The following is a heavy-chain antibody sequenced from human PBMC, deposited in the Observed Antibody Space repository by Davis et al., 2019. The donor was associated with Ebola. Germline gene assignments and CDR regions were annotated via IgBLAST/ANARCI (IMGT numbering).Heavy chain of an antibody. J-gene: IGHJ4*02. CDR2: IYYSGST. V-gene: IGHV4-39*01. D-gene: IGHD5-24*01. CDR3: ARIMATTGPTRGVVDY. CDR1: GGSISSSSYY. Sequence: MPSETLSLTCTVSGGSISSSSYYWGWIRQPPGKGLEWIGSIYYSGSTYYNPSLKSRVTISVDTSKNQFSLKLSSVTAADTAVYYCARIMATTGPTRGVVDYWGQGTLVTVSS.